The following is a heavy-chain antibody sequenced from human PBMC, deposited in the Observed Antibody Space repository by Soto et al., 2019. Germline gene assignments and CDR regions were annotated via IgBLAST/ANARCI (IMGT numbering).Heavy chain of an antibody. D-gene: IGHD3-10*01. CDR3: ARPITMVRGASYGMDV. J-gene: IGHJ6*02. V-gene: IGHV1-69*02. CDR1: GGTFSSYT. Sequence: QVQLVQSGAEVKKPGSSVKVSCKASGGTFSSYTISWVRQAPGQGLEWMGRIIPILGIANYAQKFQGRVTITADKSTSTAYMELSSLRSEDTAVYYCARPITMVRGASYGMDVWGQGTKVTVSS. CDR2: IIPILGIA.